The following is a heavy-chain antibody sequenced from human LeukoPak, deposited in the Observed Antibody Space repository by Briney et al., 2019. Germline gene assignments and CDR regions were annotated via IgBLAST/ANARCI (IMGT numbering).Heavy chain of an antibody. CDR2: ISASAAMT. CDR3: ARAAYSSTWYSRYFDL. J-gene: IGHJ2*01. V-gene: IGHV3-23*01. D-gene: IGHD6-13*01. Sequence: GGSLRLSCEASGFTFNNYVMTWVRQAPGKGLEWVSSISASAAMTYYADSVKGRFTVSRENAKNSLYLQMNSLRAGDTAVYYCARAAYSSTWYSRYFDLWGRGTLVTVSS. CDR1: GFTFNNYV.